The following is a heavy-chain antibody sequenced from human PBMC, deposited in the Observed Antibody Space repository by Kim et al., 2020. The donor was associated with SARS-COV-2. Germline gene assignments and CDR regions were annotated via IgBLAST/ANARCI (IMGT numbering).Heavy chain of an antibody. J-gene: IGHJ4*02. V-gene: IGHV4-34*01. Sequence: SETLSLTCAVYGGSFSGYYWSWIRQPPGKGLEWIGEINHSGSTNYNPSLKSRVTISVDTSKNQFSLKLSSVTAADTAVYYCARAFGPLGQPWGQGTLVTVSS. CDR1: GGSFSGYY. CDR2: INHSGST. D-gene: IGHD3-10*01. CDR3: ARAFGPLGQP.